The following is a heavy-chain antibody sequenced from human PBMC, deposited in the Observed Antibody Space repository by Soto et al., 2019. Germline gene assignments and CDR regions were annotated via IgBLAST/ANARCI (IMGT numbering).Heavy chain of an antibody. CDR1: GFTFDDYA. V-gene: IGHV3-9*01. Sequence: LRLSCAASGFTFDDYAMHWVRQAPGKGLEWVSGINWNSGSIGYADSVKGRFTISRDNAKNSLYLQMNSLRTEDTALYYCAKGYNYDRSGNPDYWGQGTLVTVAS. D-gene: IGHD3-22*01. CDR2: INWNSGSI. CDR3: AKGYNYDRSGNPDY. J-gene: IGHJ4*02.